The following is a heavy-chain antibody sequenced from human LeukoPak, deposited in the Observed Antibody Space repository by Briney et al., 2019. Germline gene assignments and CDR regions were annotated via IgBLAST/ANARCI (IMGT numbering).Heavy chain of an antibody. D-gene: IGHD3-22*01. V-gene: IGHV3-23*01. J-gene: IGHJ4*02. CDR3: AKRGQYYYDSSGYYYQD. CDR2: ISAGGST. CDR1: GFTFSSYA. Sequence: GGSLRLSCAASGFTFSSYAMSWVRQAPGKGLEWVSAISAGGSTYYADSVKGRFTISRDNSKNTLYLQMTSLRAEDTGVYYCAKRGQYYYDSSGYYYQDWGQGTLVIVSS.